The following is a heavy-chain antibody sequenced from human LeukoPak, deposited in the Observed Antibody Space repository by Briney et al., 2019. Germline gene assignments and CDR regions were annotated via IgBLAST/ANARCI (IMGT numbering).Heavy chain of an antibody. Sequence: SGTLSLTCTVSSGSISSSYWNWIRQPAGKGLEWIGRIYSSGSTNYNPSLKSRVSMSMDTSKNHFSLKRTSVTAADTAVYYCARGGDGWYREINWFDPWGQGTLVTVSS. CDR3: ARGGDGWYREINWFDP. CDR2: IYSSGST. CDR1: SGSISSSY. J-gene: IGHJ5*02. V-gene: IGHV4-4*07. D-gene: IGHD6-19*01.